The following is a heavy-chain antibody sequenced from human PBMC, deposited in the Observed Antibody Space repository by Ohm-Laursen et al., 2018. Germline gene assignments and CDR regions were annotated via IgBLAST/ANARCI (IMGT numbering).Heavy chain of an antibody. CDR1: GFTFSTYS. CDR2: ISSSSSYI. Sequence: SLRLSCAASGFTFSTYSMNWVRQAPGKGLEWVSSISSSSSYIYYADSVKGRFTISRDKAKNSLYLQMNSLRAEDTAVYYCARIVGARYFDLWGRGTLVTVSS. J-gene: IGHJ2*01. V-gene: IGHV3-21*01. CDR3: ARIVGARYFDL. D-gene: IGHD1-26*01.